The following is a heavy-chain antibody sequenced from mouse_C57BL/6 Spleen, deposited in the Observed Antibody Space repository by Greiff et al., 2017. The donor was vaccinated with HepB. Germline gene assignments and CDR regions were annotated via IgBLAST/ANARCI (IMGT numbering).Heavy chain of an antibody. CDR1: GFTFSSYG. Sequence: EVKVVESGGDLVKPGGSLKLSCAASGFTFSSYGMSWVRQTPDKRLEWVATISSGGSYTYYPDSVKGRFTISRDNAKNTLYLQMSSLKSEDTAMYYCARMVTTGLDYWGQGTTLTVSS. CDR3: ARMVTTGLDY. V-gene: IGHV5-6*01. CDR2: ISSGGSYT. D-gene: IGHD2-1*01. J-gene: IGHJ2*01.